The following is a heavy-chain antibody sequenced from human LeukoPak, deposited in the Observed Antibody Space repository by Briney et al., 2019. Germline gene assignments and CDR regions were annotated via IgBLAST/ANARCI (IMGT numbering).Heavy chain of an antibody. D-gene: IGHD5-12*01. J-gene: IGHJ4*02. CDR1: GYRFTNYW. CDR2: IYPGDSDT. Sequence: GESLKISCKGSGYRFTNYWIAWVRQTPEKGLEWMGIIYPGDSDTTYNPSFQGQVTISADRSISTAYLQWASLVASDTAMYFCAGGDGYNGGVFDYWGQGTLVTVAS. CDR3: AGGDGYNGGVFDY. V-gene: IGHV5-51*01.